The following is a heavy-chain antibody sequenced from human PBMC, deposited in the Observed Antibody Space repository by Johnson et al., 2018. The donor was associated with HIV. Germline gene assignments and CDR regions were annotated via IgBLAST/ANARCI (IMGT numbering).Heavy chain of an antibody. V-gene: IGHV3-30-3*02. Sequence: QVQLVESGGGVVQPGRSLRLSCAASGFTFSSYAMHWVRQAPGKGLEWVAVISYDGGNKYYADSVKGRFTISRDNSKNSLYLQMNSLRTEDTAFYYCAKDTRYYDSSGYPTEAFDIWGQGTMVTVSS. CDR3: AKDTRYYDSSGYPTEAFDI. J-gene: IGHJ3*02. D-gene: IGHD3-22*01. CDR2: ISYDGGNK. CDR1: GFTFSSYA.